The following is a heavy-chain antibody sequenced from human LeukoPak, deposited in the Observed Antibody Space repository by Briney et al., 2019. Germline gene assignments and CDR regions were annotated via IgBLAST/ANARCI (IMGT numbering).Heavy chain of an antibody. D-gene: IGHD3-16*01. CDR1: GFSFSQHS. Sequence: GGSVRPSCEASGFSFSQHSMGWVRLAPGKGLEWVSSITGCGTFTFYADSVKGRFTVSRDNANNLLFLQLHSLRADDTAIYYCVTGDNPDYTWENHRLDAFDIWGQGTMVTVSS. V-gene: IGHV3-21*01. J-gene: IGHJ3*02. CDR3: VTGDNPDYTWENHRLDAFDI. CDR2: ITGCGTFT.